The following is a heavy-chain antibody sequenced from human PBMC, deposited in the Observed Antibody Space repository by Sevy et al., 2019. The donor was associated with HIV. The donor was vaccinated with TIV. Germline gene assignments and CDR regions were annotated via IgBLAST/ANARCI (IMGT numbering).Heavy chain of an antibody. CDR3: ARDSSNYYDSGSHYKTNVAGSAWFDP. V-gene: IGHV4-38-2*02. J-gene: IGHJ5*02. CDR1: GYSINRNTY. CDR2: VHHGGST. D-gene: IGHD3-10*01. Sequence: SETLSLTCTLSGYSINRNTYWGWIRQPPGKGLEWLGSVHHGGSTYYNPSLKSRVTISTDTSKNQFSLKLNSVTAADAAVYFCARDSSNYYDSGSHYKTNVAGSAWFDPWGQGTLVTVSS.